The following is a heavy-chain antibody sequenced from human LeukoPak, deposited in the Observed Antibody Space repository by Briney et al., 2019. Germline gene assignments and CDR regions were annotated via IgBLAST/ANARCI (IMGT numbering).Heavy chain of an antibody. CDR2: IYTSGST. CDR3: ARVYYLRGGNPILNAFDI. Sequence: SQTLSLTCTVSGGSISSGSYYWSWIRQPAGMGLEWIGRIYTSGSTNYNPSLKSRVTISVDTSKNQFSLKLSSVTAADTAVYYCARVYYLRGGNPILNAFDIWGQGTMVTVSS. CDR1: GGSISSGSYY. V-gene: IGHV4-61*02. J-gene: IGHJ3*02. D-gene: IGHD4-23*01.